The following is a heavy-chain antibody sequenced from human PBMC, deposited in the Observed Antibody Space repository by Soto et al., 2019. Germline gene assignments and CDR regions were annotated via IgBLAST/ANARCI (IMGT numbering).Heavy chain of an antibody. CDR1: GFTFSSSA. CDR3: AKDRHYPRDYFQY. Sequence: PGESLRLSCAASGFTFSSSAISCVRQAPGKGLEWVSAVSANGQGIYYADSVRGRFTISRENSKNTVFLHMDSLSAEDTAVYYCAKDRHYPRDYFQYWGEGTLVTVSS. V-gene: IGHV3-23*01. CDR2: VSANGQGI. J-gene: IGHJ4*02. D-gene: IGHD3-10*01.